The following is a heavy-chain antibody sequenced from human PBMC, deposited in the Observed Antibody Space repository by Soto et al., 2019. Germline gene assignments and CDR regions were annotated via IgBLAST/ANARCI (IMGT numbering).Heavy chain of an antibody. J-gene: IGHJ4*02. CDR1: GGSISSSKW. D-gene: IGHD3-22*01. CDR2: IYHSGST. Sequence: SETLSLNCAVSGGSISSSKWWSWVRQPPGKGLEWIGEIYHSGSTNYNPSLKSRVTISVDKSKNQFSLKLSSVTAADTAVYYCARSDYYDSSGYYSAGFDYWGQGTLVTVSS. V-gene: IGHV4-4*02. CDR3: ARSDYYDSSGYYSAGFDY.